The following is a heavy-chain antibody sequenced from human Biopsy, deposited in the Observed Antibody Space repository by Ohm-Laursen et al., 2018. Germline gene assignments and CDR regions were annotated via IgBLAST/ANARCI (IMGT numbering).Heavy chain of an antibody. CDR1: GASVKTSGYF. Sequence: SQTLSLTCSVSGASVKTSGYFWAWLRQRPGKGLEWIGYISYNERTHYNPSLTSRLAISFDTSNNRISLQLRSVSVADTAVYYCVGEPKTGTAEAWYFDLWGRGSPVTVPS. CDR3: VGEPKTGTAEAWYFDL. D-gene: IGHD3-9*01. V-gene: IGHV4-31*03. J-gene: IGHJ2*01. CDR2: ISYNERT.